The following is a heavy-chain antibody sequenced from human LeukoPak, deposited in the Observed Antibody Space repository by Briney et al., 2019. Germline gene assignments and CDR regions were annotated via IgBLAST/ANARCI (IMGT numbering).Heavy chain of an antibody. CDR1: GFTFSSYG. J-gene: IGHJ3*02. CDR2: IRYDGSNK. V-gene: IGHV3-30*02. D-gene: IGHD1-26*01. Sequence: GGSLRLSCAASGFTFSSYGMHWVRQAPGKGLEGVAFIRYDGSNKYYADSVKGRFTISRDNSKNTLYLQMNSLRAEDTAVYYCAKALEVGATDLDAFDIWGKGTMVTVSS. CDR3: AKALEVGATDLDAFDI.